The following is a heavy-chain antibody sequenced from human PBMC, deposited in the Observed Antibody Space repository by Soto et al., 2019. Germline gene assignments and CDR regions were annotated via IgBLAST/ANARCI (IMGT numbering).Heavy chain of an antibody. Sequence: GGSLRLSCVVSGFTFSSYSMNWVRQAPGKGLEWVSYISSSSSTIYYADSVKGRFTISRDNAKNSLYLQMNSVRDEDTAVYYCAKDITMIVVGPPGYWGQGTLVTVSS. D-gene: IGHD3-22*01. V-gene: IGHV3-48*02. CDR2: ISSSSSTI. CDR3: AKDITMIVVGPPGY. J-gene: IGHJ4*02. CDR1: GFTFSSYS.